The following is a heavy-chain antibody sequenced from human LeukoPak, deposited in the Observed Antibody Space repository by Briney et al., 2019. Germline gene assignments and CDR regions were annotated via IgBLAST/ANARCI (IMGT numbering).Heavy chain of an antibody. CDR1: GGSISSSSYY. CDR2: IYYSGST. CDR3: TRDSNRGSYADPPNFDY. Sequence: SETLSLTCTVSGGSISSSSYYWGWIRQPPGKGLEWIGSIYYSGSTYYNPSLKSRVTISVDTSKNQFSLKLSSVTAADTAVYYCTRDSNRGSYADPPNFDYWGQGTLVTVSS. V-gene: IGHV4-39*07. J-gene: IGHJ4*02. D-gene: IGHD1-14*01.